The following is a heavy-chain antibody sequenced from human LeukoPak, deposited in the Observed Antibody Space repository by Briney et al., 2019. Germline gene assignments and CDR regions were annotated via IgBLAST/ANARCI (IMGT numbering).Heavy chain of an antibody. J-gene: IGHJ6*03. V-gene: IGHV1-69*13. CDR3: ARMDSSGYLLYYMDV. CDR2: IIPIFGTA. D-gene: IGHD3-22*01. Sequence: ASVKVSCKASGGTFSSYAISWVRQAPGQGLEWMGGIIPIFGTANYAQKFQGRVTITADESTSTAYMELSSLRSEDTAVYYCARMDSSGYLLYYMDVWGKGTTVTVSS. CDR1: GGTFSSYA.